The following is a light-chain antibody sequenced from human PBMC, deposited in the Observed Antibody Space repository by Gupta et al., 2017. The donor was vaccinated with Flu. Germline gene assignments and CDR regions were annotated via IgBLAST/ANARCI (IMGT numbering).Light chain of an antibody. Sequence: SLSGSVGDRVTITCQASQSISKYLNWYYHKAGEAPKALIYDASNLKPEVPSRFRGSGSGTYFTFTISSLQPEDVGTYYCQQYDNRPPQVTFGGGTRVEIK. CDR2: DAS. CDR1: QSISKY. J-gene: IGKJ4*01. CDR3: QQYDNRPPQVT. V-gene: IGKV1-33*01.